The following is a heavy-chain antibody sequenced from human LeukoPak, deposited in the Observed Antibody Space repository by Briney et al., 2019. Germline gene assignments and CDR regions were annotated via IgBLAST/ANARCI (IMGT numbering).Heavy chain of an antibody. CDR2: IYSSGST. V-gene: IGHV4-59*08. CDR3: ARRGFFDY. D-gene: IGHD5-12*01. Sequence: SETLSLTCTVSGASISSYYWSWIRQPPGKGLEWIGNIYSSGSTNYNPSLKSRVAISLDTSKNQVSLKLSSVAAADTAVYYCARRGFFDYWARESWSPSPQ. CDR1: GASISSYY. J-gene: IGHJ4*02.